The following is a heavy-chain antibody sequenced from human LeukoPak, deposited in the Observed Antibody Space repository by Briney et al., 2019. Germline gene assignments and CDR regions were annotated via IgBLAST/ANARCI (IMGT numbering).Heavy chain of an antibody. CDR1: GFTFSSYG. CDR2: IRYDGSNK. J-gene: IGHJ4*02. V-gene: IGHV3-30*02. D-gene: IGHD6-13*01. CDR3: ARDCPFSFIAAAAPFDY. Sequence: GGSLRLSCAASGFTFSSYGMHWVRQAPGKGLEWVAFIRYDGSNKYYADSVKGRFTISRDNSKNTLYLQMNSLRAEDTAVYYCARDCPFSFIAAAAPFDYWGQGTLVTVSS.